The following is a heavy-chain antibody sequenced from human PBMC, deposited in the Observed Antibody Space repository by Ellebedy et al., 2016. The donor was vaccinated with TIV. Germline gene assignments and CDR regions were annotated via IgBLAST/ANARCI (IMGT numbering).Heavy chain of an antibody. D-gene: IGHD6-13*01. V-gene: IGHV4-34*01. CDR1: GVSFNNDF. Sequence: MPSETLSLTCSVYGVSFNNDFWNWIRQPPGKGLEWIGEANSRGNTNYNPSLKSRVTISVDTSKNQFSLKLSSVTAADTAVYYCAGGGGSSSYYYWGQGTLVTVSS. CDR3: AGGGGSSSYYY. CDR2: ANSRGNT. J-gene: IGHJ4*02.